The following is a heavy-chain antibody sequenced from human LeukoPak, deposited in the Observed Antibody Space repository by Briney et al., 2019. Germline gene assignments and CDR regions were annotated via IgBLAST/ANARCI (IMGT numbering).Heavy chain of an antibody. J-gene: IGHJ4*02. CDR3: TTGGHYFGS. Sequence: PGGSLRLSCAASGFTFSNAWMSWVRQAPGKGLEWVGRIKSKSDGGTTDYAAPVTDRFIISRDDSKNTLFLQMNSLEADDTAVYYCTTGGHYFGSWGQGTLVIVSS. D-gene: IGHD3-10*01. CDR2: IKSKSDGGTT. V-gene: IGHV3-15*01. CDR1: GFTFSNAW.